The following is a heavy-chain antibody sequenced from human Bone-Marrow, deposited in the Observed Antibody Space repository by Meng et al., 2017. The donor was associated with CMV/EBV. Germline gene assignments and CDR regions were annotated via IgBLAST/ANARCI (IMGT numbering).Heavy chain of an antibody. D-gene: IGHD1-26*01. Sequence: ASVKVSCKASGYTFTSYGISWVRQAPGQGLEWMGWISAYNGNTNYAQKLQGRVTMTTDTSTSTAYMELRSLRSDDTAVYYCARDGGADYYYYYGMDVWGQGTTVTFSS. CDR1: GYTFTSYG. CDR2: ISAYNGNT. CDR3: ARDGGADYYYYYGMDV. V-gene: IGHV1-18*01. J-gene: IGHJ6*02.